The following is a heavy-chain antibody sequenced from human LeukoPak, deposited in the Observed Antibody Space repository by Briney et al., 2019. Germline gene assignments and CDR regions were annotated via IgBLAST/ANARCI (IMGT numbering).Heavy chain of an antibody. CDR2: ISSNGGST. Sequence: GGSLRLSCAASGFTFSSYAMHWVRQAPGKGLEYVSAISSNGGSTYYANSVKGRFTISRDNSKNTLYLQMGSLRAEDMAVYYCARDRYGSGGDFDYWGQGTPVTVSS. V-gene: IGHV3-64*01. CDR1: GFTFSSYA. J-gene: IGHJ4*02. CDR3: ARDRYGSGGDFDY. D-gene: IGHD3-10*01.